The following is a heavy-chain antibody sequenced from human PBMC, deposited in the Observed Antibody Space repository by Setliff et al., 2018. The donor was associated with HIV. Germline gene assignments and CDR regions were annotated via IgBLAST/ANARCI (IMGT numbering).Heavy chain of an antibody. J-gene: IGHJ4*02. CDR2: INPGGSEK. CDR1: GFTFSGYW. V-gene: IGHV3-7*04. CDR3: ERGGGD. D-gene: IGHD2-15*01. Sequence: GGSLRLSCAVSGFTFSGYWMTWLRRAPGKGVEWVASINPGGSEKWYVDSVKGRFTVSGDNTKISLYLQMNNLRAEDTAVYYGERGGGDWGQGTMVTVS.